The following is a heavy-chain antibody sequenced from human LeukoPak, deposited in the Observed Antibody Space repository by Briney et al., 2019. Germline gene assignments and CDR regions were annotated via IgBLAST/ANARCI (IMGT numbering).Heavy chain of an antibody. Sequence: GGSLRLSCAASGPTFRNAFMNWVRQAPGKGLEWVGRIESSTDGGTTDYAAPVKGRFTMSRDDSKDTLYLQMNNVKTEDTGVYYCTTSPGITVFGVVTDYWGQGTLVIVSS. CDR3: TTSPGITVFGVVTDY. J-gene: IGHJ4*02. D-gene: IGHD3-3*01. V-gene: IGHV3-15*04. CDR2: IESSTDGGTT. CDR1: GPTFRNAF.